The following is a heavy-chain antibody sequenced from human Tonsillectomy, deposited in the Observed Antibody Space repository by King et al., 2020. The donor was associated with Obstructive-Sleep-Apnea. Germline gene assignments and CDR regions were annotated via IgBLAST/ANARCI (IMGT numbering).Heavy chain of an antibody. Sequence: VQLVESGGGLVQPGGSLRLSCAASGFTFSSYAISWVRQAPGKGLEWVSAIGGSGSSTYYADYVKGRFTISRDNSKNTLYLQMNSLRAEDTALYYCAKEQSTVGGNGAFDIWGQGTMVTVSS. J-gene: IGHJ3*02. CDR2: IGGSGSST. V-gene: IGHV3-23*04. CDR1: GFTFSSYA. CDR3: AKEQSTVGGNGAFDI. D-gene: IGHD6-19*01.